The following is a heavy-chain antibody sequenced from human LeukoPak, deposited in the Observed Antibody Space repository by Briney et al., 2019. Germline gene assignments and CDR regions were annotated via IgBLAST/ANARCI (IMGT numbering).Heavy chain of an antibody. J-gene: IGHJ4*02. CDR2: IIPIYGTA. V-gene: IGHV1-69*13. CDR3: ATVPYDSSGYNGYYFDY. D-gene: IGHD3-22*01. Sequence: GASVKVSCKASGYTFTSYYMHWVRQAPGQGLEWMGAIIPIYGTANSAQKFQGRATITADESTSTVYMELSSLRSEDTAVYYCATVPYDSSGYNGYYFDYWGQGTLVTVSS. CDR1: GYTFTSYY.